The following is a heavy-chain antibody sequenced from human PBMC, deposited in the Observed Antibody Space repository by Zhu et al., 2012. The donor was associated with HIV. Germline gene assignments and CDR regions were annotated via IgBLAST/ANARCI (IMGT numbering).Heavy chain of an antibody. D-gene: IGHD3-22*01. CDR2: VYYTGTT. CDR1: GGSTSSHY. Sequence: QVQLQESGPGLVKPSETLSLTCSVSGGSTSSHYWSWIRQPPGKGLEWIGYVYYTGTTNYNPSLKSRVTISLDMSKNQFSLKLTSVTAADAAVYYCAGDFRDTSGYYYPFDYWGQGTLVTVSS. CDR3: AGDFRDTSGYYYPFDY. V-gene: IGHV4-59*11. J-gene: IGHJ4*02.